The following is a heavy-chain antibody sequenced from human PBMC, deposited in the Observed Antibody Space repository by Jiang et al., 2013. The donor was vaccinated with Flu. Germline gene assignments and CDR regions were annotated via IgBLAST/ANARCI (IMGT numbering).Heavy chain of an antibody. CDR3: ARQVGSAWSRNWYFDL. CDR1: TGSISSSSYY. CDR2: IYHSGST. V-gene: IGHV4-39*01. J-gene: IGHJ2*01. Sequence: PGLVKPSEPLSLTCTVSTGSISSSSYYWGWIRQPPGKGLEWIGTIYHSGSTYYNPSLKSRVTISVDTPKNQFSLKLSSVTAADTAVYYCARQVGSAWSRNWYFDLWGRGTLVTVSS. D-gene: IGHD6-19*01.